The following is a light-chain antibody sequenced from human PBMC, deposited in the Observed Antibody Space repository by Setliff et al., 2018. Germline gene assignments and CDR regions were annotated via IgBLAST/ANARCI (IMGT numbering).Light chain of an antibody. J-gene: IGLJ1*01. V-gene: IGLV2-14*03. CDR1: SSDVGGYDY. Sequence: QSVLTQPASVSGSPGQSTTFSCTGSSSDVGGYDYVSWYQQHPGKAPKLLIYDVTNRPSGVSNRFSGSKSGNTASLTISGLQAEDEAEYFCSSYTVGSTLSVFGTGTKVTVL. CDR3: SSYTVGSTLSV. CDR2: DVT.